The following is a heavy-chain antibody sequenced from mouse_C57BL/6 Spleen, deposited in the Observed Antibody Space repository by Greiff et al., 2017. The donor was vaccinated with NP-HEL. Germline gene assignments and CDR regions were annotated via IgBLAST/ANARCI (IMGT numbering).Heavy chain of an antibody. Sequence: VQLQQSGAELAKPGASVKLSCKASGYTFTSYWMHWVKQRPGQGLEWIGYINPSSGYTKYNQKFKDKATLTADKSSSTAYMQLSSLTYEDSAGYYCAREDTTVVATGDYWGQGTTLTVSS. CDR1: GYTFTSYW. CDR3: AREDTTVVATGDY. D-gene: IGHD1-1*01. CDR2: INPSSGYT. J-gene: IGHJ2*01. V-gene: IGHV1-7*01.